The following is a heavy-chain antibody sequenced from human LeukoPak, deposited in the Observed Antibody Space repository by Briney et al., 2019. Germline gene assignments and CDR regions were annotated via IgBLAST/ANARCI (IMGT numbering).Heavy chain of an antibody. V-gene: IGHV4-4*09. D-gene: IGHD3-22*01. Sequence: SETLSLTCTVSGGSISSYYWSWIRQPPGKGLEWIGYIYTSGSTNYNPSLKSRVTISVDTSKNQFSLKLSSVTAADTAVYYFARAEYYDSSGWPPFDPWGQGTLVTVSS. CDR2: IYTSGST. CDR1: GGSISSYY. J-gene: IGHJ5*02. CDR3: ARAEYYDSSGWPPFDP.